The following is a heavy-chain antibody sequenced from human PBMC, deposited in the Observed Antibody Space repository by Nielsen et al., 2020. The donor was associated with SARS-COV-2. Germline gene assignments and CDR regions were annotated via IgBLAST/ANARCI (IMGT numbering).Heavy chain of an antibody. CDR3: ARDGPPRGDFDWLLVPGNWFDP. V-gene: IGHV3-48*01. D-gene: IGHD3-9*01. J-gene: IGHJ5*02. CDR2: ISSSSSTI. CDR1: GFTFSSYS. Sequence: GESLKISCAASGFTFSSYSMNWVRQAPGKGLEWVSYISSSSSTIYYADSVKGRFTISRDNAKNSLYLQMNSLRAEDTAVYYCARDGPPRGDFDWLLVPGNWFDPWGQGTLVTVSS.